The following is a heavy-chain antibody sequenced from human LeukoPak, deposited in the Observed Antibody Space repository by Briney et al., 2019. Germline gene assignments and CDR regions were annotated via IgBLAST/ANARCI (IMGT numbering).Heavy chain of an antibody. CDR1: GYSISSGYY. CDR3: ARTTEAHSWRTRYYDYYLDV. D-gene: IGHD6-13*01. V-gene: IGHV4-61*01. J-gene: IGHJ6*03. Sequence: SETLSLTCTVSGYSISSGYYWSGIRQPPGKELHWIGYIYYSGSTNYNPSLKSRVTISVDTSKNQFSLNLSSVTAADTAVYYCARTTEAHSWRTRYYDYYLDVWGKGTTVTVSS. CDR2: IYYSGST.